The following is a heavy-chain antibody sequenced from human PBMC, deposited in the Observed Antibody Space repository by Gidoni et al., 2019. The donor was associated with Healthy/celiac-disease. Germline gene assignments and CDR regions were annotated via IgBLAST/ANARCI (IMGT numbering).Heavy chain of an antibody. V-gene: IGHV3-23*01. D-gene: IGHD3-16*02. J-gene: IGHJ4*02. CDR1: GCPFGSYA. Sequence: EVQLLESGGGLVQPGGSLRPSCAALGCPFGSYAMTWVRQAPGKGLEWVSAISGSGGSTYYADSVKGRFTISRDNSKNTLYLQMNSLRAEDTAVYYCAKEGGYDYVWGSYPNGVYFDYWGQGTLVTVSS. CDR3: AKEGGYDYVWGSYPNGVYFDY. CDR2: ISGSGGST.